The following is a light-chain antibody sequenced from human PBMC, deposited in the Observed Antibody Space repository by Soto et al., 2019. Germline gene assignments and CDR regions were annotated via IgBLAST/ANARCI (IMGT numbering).Light chain of an antibody. CDR3: QQYNTWPVT. Sequence: IVMTQSPATLSGSPGERVTFSCRASQGINRKLAWYQHKAGQAPRLLISGASNGATGIPARFSGSGSGTEFTLTITRMQSEDYAVYYCQQYNTWPVTFGGGTKVDIK. CDR2: GAS. J-gene: IGKJ4*01. CDR1: QGINRK. V-gene: IGKV3-15*01.